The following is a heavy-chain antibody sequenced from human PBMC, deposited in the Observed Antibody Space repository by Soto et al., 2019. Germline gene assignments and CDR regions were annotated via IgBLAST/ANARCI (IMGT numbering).Heavy chain of an antibody. CDR2: ISGSGGST. V-gene: IGHV3-23*01. Sequence: EVQLLESGGGLVQPGGSLRLSCAASGSTFISYTMSWVRRAPGKGLGWVPAISGSGGSTYYADSAKGRFTISRDNSKNTLYLQMNSLGAEDTAVYYCAKDRSQGAVAGTSDFDYWGQGTLVTVSS. D-gene: IGHD6-19*01. CDR3: AKDRSQGAVAGTSDFDY. J-gene: IGHJ4*02. CDR1: GSTFISYT.